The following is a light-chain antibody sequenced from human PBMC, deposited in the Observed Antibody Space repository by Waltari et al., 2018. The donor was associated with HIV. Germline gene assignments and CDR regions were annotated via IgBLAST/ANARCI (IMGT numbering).Light chain of an antibody. CDR3: SSYTSSSTWV. CDR2: DVS. Sequence: QSALTQPASVSGSPGQSITIPCTGTRRDAGGYNYVSWYQQHPGKAPKLMIYDVSKRPSGVSNRFSGSKSGNTASLTISGLQAEDEADYYCSSYTSSSTWVFGGGTKLTVL. CDR1: RRDAGGYNY. V-gene: IGLV2-14*01. J-gene: IGLJ3*02.